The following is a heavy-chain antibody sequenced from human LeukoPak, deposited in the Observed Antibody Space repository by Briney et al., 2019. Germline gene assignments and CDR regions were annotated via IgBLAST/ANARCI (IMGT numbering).Heavy chain of an antibody. CDR2: FDPEDGET. CDR1: GYTLTELS. J-gene: IGHJ4*02. CDR3: AIPRYCSGGSCRYFDY. D-gene: IGHD2-15*01. Sequence: GASVKVSCKVSGYTLTELSMHWVRQAPGKGLEWMGGFDPEDGETIYAQKFQGRVTMTEDTSTDTAYMELSSLRSEDTAVYYCAIPRYCSGGSCRYFDYWGRGTLVTVSS. V-gene: IGHV1-24*01.